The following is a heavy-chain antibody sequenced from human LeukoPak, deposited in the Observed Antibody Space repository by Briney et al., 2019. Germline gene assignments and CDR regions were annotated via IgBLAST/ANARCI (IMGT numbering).Heavy chain of an antibody. Sequence: SETLSLTCTVSGGSIGSYYWSWIRQPPGKGLEWIGYIYYSGSTNYNPSLKSRVTISIDTSKNQFSLKLSSVTAADTAVYYCARSLGDYYDSSGYYDYWGQGTLVTVSS. V-gene: IGHV4-59*08. D-gene: IGHD3-22*01. J-gene: IGHJ4*02. CDR3: ARSLGDYYDSSGYYDY. CDR1: GGSIGSYY. CDR2: IYYSGST.